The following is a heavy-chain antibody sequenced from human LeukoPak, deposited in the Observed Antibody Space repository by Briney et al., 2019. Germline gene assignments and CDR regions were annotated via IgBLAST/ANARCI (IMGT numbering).Heavy chain of an antibody. CDR3: ARCVVEDAFDL. Sequence: SVKVSCKASGGTFSSYAISWVPQAPRQRLGWVGELIPIFGTANYAQTFQGRVTITADESTRTACMELSSLRSEYTAVYPCARCVVEDAFDLWGQGTMVTVSS. CDR2: LIPIFGTA. J-gene: IGHJ3*01. CDR1: GGTFSSYA. V-gene: IGHV1-69*01. D-gene: IGHD2-21*01.